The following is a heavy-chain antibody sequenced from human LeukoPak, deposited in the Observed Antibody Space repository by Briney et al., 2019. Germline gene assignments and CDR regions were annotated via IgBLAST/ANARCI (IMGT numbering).Heavy chain of an antibody. CDR2: ITKDGSST. CDR3: ARDLGMATID. CDR1: GFTLSSHW. J-gene: IGHJ4*02. Sequence: GGPLTLLCAASGFTLSSHWEQWLRQAPEEGVVWVSRITKDGSSTSYADCVKGRFTISRDNAKNTLYLQMNSLRAEDTAVYYCARDLGMATIDWGQGTLVTVSS. V-gene: IGHV3-74*01. D-gene: IGHD5-24*01.